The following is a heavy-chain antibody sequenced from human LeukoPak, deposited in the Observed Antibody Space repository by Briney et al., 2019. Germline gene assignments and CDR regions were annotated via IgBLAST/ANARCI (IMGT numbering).Heavy chain of an antibody. CDR2: ISGSGGST. D-gene: IGHD3-22*01. CDR1: GFTFSSYA. CDR3: AKEYYYDSSGYCDY. J-gene: IGHJ4*02. Sequence: GGSLRLSXAASGFTFSSYAMSWVRQAPGKGLEWVSAISGSGGSTYYADSVKGRFTISRDNSKNTLYLQMNSLRAEDTAVYYCAKEYYYDSSGYCDYWGQGTLVTVSS. V-gene: IGHV3-23*01.